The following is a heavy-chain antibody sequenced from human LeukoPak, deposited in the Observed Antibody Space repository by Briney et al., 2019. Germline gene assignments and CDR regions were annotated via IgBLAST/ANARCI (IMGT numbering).Heavy chain of an antibody. V-gene: IGHV4-59*08. CDR3: ARQDQSYYYDSSGYYDY. CDR1: GGSISSYY. CDR2: IYYSGST. J-gene: IGHJ4*02. D-gene: IGHD3-22*01. Sequence: SETLSLTCTVSGGSISSYYWSWIRQPPGKGLEWIGYIYYSGSTNYNPSLKSRVTISVDTSKNQFSLKLSSVTAADTAVYYCARQDQSYYYDSSGYYDYWGQGTLVTVSS.